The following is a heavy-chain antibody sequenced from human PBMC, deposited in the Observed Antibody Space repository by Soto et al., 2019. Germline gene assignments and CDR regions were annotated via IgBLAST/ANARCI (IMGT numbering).Heavy chain of an antibody. Sequence: QVQLVQSGAEVKKPGASLMVSCKASGYTFTSYGINWVRQAPGQGLEWMGWISASTGNTNYAESGQGRVILTTDITTSTAYMELRSLTSNDTAVYYCARSTRVIVAAKGTLDYWGKGTPVTVSS. V-gene: IGHV1-18*04. D-gene: IGHD5-12*01. CDR1: GYTFTSYG. CDR3: ARSTRVIVAAKGTLDY. CDR2: ISASTGNT. J-gene: IGHJ4*02.